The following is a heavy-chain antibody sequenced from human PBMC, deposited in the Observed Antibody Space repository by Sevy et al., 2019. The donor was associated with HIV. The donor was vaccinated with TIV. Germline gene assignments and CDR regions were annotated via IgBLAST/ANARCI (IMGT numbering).Heavy chain of an antibody. Sequence: GGSLRLSCAASGFTFSNYWMSWVRQAPGKGLEWVANIKKDGSEKYCVDSVKDRFTISRDNARNSLFLQMNSLRAEDTAVYYCARHFSSSWTTRHFDCWGQGTLVTVSS. J-gene: IGHJ4*02. CDR3: ARHFSSSWTTRHFDC. V-gene: IGHV3-7*01. CDR1: GFTFSNYW. D-gene: IGHD6-13*01. CDR2: IKKDGSEK.